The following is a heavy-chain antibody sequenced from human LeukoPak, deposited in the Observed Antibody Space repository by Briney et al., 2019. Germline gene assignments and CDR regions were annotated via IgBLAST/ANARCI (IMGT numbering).Heavy chain of an antibody. CDR3: ARYYEGGYSYGR. D-gene: IGHD5-18*01. V-gene: IGHV1-69*02. J-gene: IGHJ4*02. Sequence: SVKVSCKASGGTFSSYTISWVPQAPGQGLEWMGRIIPILGIANYAQKFQGRVTITADKSTSTAYMELSSLRSEDTAVYYCARYYEGGYSYGRWGQGTLVTVSS. CDR2: IIPILGIA. CDR1: GGTFSSYT.